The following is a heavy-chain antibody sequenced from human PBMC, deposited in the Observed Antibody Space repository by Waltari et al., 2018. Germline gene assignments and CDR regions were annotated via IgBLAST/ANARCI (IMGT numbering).Heavy chain of an antibody. J-gene: IGHJ3*02. Sequence: QVQLQESGPGLVKPSETLSLTCTVSGDSINNHHWAWIRQPPGKGLEWIGYAYYTGRTNYNPSLRSRLTISVDTSKNQFSLNLNSVTAADTAVYYCARDLGGFNHFDWFFSIWGPGTMVTVSS. CDR2: AYYTGRT. CDR3: ARDLGGFNHFDWFFSI. CDR1: GDSINNHH. V-gene: IGHV4-59*11. D-gene: IGHD3-9*01.